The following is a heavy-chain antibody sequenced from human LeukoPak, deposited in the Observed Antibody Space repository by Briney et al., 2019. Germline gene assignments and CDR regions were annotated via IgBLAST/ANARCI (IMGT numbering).Heavy chain of an antibody. CDR1: GFTFSSYG. Sequence: PGRSLRLSCAASGFTFSSYGMHWVRQAPGKGLEWVAVISYDGSNKYYADSVKGRFTISRDHSKNTLYLQMNSLRAEDTAVYYCAKDLRYSSSWYPAPGYYGMDVWGKGTTVTVSS. D-gene: IGHD6-13*01. V-gene: IGHV3-30*18. J-gene: IGHJ6*04. CDR3: AKDLRYSSSWYPAPGYYGMDV. CDR2: ISYDGSNK.